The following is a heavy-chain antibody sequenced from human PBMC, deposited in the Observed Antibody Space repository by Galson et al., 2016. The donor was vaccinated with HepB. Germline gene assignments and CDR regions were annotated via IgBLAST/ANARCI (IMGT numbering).Heavy chain of an antibody. Sequence: QSGAEVTKPGESLKISCKGSGYSFTSYWIGWVRQMPGKGLEWMGIIYPGDSNTRYSPSFQGQVTISADKSINTAYLHWSSLKASDTAMYYCARSDITMLRGTGPLDYWGQGTLVTVSS. CDR2: IYPGDSNT. D-gene: IGHD3-10*01. J-gene: IGHJ4*02. CDR1: GYSFTSYW. V-gene: IGHV5-51*01. CDR3: ARSDITMLRGTGPLDY.